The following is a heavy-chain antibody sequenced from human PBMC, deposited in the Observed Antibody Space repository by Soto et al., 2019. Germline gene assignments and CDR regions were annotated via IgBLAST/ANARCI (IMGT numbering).Heavy chain of an antibody. D-gene: IGHD6-19*01. CDR1: GFTFSNYA. Sequence: EVQLLESGGGLVQPGGSLRLSCAAPGFTFSNYAMNWVRQAPGKGLEWVSVISGSGGSTYYADSVKGRFTISRDYSKDTLYLQTNRLRGKDTAVYYCARRSRGWYFDYWGQGTLVTVSS. J-gene: IGHJ4*02. CDR3: ARRSRGWYFDY. V-gene: IGHV3-23*01. CDR2: ISGSGGST.